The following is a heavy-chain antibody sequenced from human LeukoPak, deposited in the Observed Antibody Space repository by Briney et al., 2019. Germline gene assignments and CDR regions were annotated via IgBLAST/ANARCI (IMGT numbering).Heavy chain of an antibody. J-gene: IGHJ4*02. V-gene: IGHV3-48*04. Sequence: QAGGSLRLSCAASGFTFSSYSMNWVRQAPGKGLEWVSYISSSSSTIYYADSVKGRFTISRDNAKNSLYLQMNSLRAEDTAVYYCARDTHDILTGYYPDYWGQGTLVTVSS. CDR2: ISSSSSTI. D-gene: IGHD3-9*01. CDR1: GFTFSSYS. CDR3: ARDTHDILTGYYPDY.